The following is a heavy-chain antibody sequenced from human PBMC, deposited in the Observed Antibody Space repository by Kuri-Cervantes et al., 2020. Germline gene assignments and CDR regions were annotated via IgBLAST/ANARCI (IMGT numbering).Heavy chain of an antibody. J-gene: IGHJ4*02. CDR1: GYTFTGYY. Sequence: ASVKVSCKASGYTFTGYYMHWVRQAPGKGLEWMGWINANSGGTKYAQKFEGRVTMTRDTSISIVYMELSRLRSDDTAVYYCARRIGYSGYFGPWGQGTLVTVSS. CDR3: ARRIGYSGYFGP. D-gene: IGHD5-12*01. CDR2: INANSGGT. V-gene: IGHV1-2*02.